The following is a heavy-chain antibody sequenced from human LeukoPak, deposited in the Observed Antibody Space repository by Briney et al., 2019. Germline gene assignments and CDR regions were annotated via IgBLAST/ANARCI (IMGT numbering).Heavy chain of an antibody. V-gene: IGHV3-43D*04. CDR1: GFTFDDYA. CDR3: TATRDKYVWGSYLSDH. Sequence: QAGGSLRLSCAASGFTFDDYAMHWVRQAPGKGLEWVSLINWDGGSTYYADSVKGRFTISRDNSKNSLYLKMNSLRAEDTALYYCTATRDKYVWGSYLSDHWGQGTLVTVSS. CDR2: INWDGGST. D-gene: IGHD3-16*02. J-gene: IGHJ4*02.